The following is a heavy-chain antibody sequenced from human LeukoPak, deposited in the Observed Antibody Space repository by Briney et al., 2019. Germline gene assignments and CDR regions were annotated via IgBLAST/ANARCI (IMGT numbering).Heavy chain of an antibody. CDR2: IGAYNGNT. Sequence: GASVKVSCKASGYTFTSYGISWVRQAPGQGLEWMGWIGAYNGNTNYAQKLQGRVTMTTDTSTSTAYMELRSLRSDDTAVYYCARNRRIAVAGHESYFDYWGQGTLVTVSS. CDR1: GYTFTSYG. J-gene: IGHJ4*02. D-gene: IGHD6-19*01. V-gene: IGHV1-18*04. CDR3: ARNRRIAVAGHESYFDY.